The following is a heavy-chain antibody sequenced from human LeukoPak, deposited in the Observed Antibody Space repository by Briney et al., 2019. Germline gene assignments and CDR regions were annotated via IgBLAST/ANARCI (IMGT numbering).Heavy chain of an antibody. CDR1: GFTFSSYD. CDR2: IGTAGDT. D-gene: IGHD3-9*01. CDR3: ARGGDYDILTGYYKGDDAFDI. Sequence: PGGSLRLSCAASGFTFSSYDMHWVRQATGKGLEWVSAIGTAGDTYYPGSVKGRFTISRENAKNSLYLQMNSLRAGDTAVYYCARGGDYDILTGYYKGDDAFDIWGQGTMVTVSS. V-gene: IGHV3-13*01. J-gene: IGHJ3*02.